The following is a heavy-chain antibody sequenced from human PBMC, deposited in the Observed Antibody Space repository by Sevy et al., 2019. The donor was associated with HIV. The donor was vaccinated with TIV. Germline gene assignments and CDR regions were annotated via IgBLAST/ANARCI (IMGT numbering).Heavy chain of an antibody. CDR2: ISNDGSDK. Sequence: GGSLRLSCAASGFTFSKIGMHWVRQAPGKGLEWAAVISNDGSDKQYADAVKGRFTISRDNSKDTLFLQMNSLRLEDSAVYYCANSRGRFEGSSWLYYYYLMDVWGQGTTVTVSS. D-gene: IGHD6-13*01. CDR3: ANSRGRFEGSSWLYYYYLMDV. J-gene: IGHJ6*02. CDR1: GFTFSKIG. V-gene: IGHV3-30*18.